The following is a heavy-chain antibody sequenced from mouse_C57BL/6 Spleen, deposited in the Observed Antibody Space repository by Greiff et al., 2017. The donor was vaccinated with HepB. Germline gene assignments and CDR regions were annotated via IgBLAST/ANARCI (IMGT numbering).Heavy chain of an antibody. D-gene: IGHD2-2*01. CDR1: GYTFPDYN. CDR2: INPNNGGT. V-gene: IGHV1-22*01. Sequence: DVKLQESGPELVKPGASVKMSCKASGYTFPDYNMHWVKQSHGKSLEWIGYINPNNGGTSYNQKFKGKATLTVNKSSSTAYMELRSLTSEDSAVYYCARLEYGFAMDYWGQGTSVTVSS. J-gene: IGHJ4*01. CDR3: ARLEYGFAMDY.